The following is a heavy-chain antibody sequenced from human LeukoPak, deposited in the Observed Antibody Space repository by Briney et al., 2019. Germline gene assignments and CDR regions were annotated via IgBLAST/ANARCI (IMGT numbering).Heavy chain of an antibody. CDR1: GYTFTSSD. J-gene: IGHJ3*02. V-gene: IGHV1-8*01. Sequence: ASVKVSCKASGYTFTSSDISWVRQATGQGPEWMGWMNPNSGKTGYAQKFQGRVTMTTDSSKSTAYMELSSLTSEDTAVYYCASRTPHYDILTDFHDDAFDIWGQGTMVTVSS. CDR3: ASRTPHYDILTDFHDDAFDI. D-gene: IGHD3-9*01. CDR2: MNPNSGKT.